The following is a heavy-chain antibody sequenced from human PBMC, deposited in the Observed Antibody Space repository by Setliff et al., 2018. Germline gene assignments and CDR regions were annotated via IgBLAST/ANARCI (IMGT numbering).Heavy chain of an antibody. J-gene: IGHJ4*02. CDR2: IQTNGNDK. CDR1: GFTFAAYS. CDR3: AKDRVPDGKWDFDY. D-gene: IGHD2-8*01. Sequence: GGSLRLSCEGSGFTFAAYSFTWVRQAPGKGLEWVSFIQTNGNDKNYADSVKGRFTISRDNSKNTVYLQMNSLRVEDTAIYYCAKDRVPDGKWDFDYWGQGILVTVSS. V-gene: IGHV3-23*03.